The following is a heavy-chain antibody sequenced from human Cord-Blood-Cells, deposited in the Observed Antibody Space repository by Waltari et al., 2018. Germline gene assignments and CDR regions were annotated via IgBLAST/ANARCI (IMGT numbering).Heavy chain of an antibody. CDR2: IYSGGST. CDR3: ARVPPDYGGNSYYFDY. Sequence: EVQLVESGGGLIQPGGSLRLSCAASGFTVSGNYMSGVRQAPGKGLEWVSVIYSGGSTYYADSVKGRFTISRDNSKNTLYLQMNSLRAEDTAVYYCARVPPDYGGNSYYFDYWGQGTLVTVSS. CDR1: GFTVSGNY. V-gene: IGHV3-53*01. D-gene: IGHD4-17*01. J-gene: IGHJ4*02.